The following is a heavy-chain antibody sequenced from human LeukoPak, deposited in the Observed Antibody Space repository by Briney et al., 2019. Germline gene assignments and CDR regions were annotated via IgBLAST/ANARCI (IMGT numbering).Heavy chain of an antibody. V-gene: IGHV1-18*01. CDR1: GYTFTSYG. CDR2: ISAYNGNT. D-gene: IGHD2-2*02. Sequence: ASVKVSCKASGYTFTSYGISWVRQAPGQGLEWMGWISAYNGNTNYAQKLQGRVTMTTDTSTSTAHMELRSLRSDDTAVYYCARPSDCSSTSCYRAFDIWGQGTMVTVSS. J-gene: IGHJ3*02. CDR3: ARPSDCSSTSCYRAFDI.